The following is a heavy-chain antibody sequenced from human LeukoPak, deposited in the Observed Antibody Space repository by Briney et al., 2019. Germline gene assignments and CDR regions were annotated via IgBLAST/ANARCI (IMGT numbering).Heavy chain of an antibody. Sequence: SETLSLTCTVSGGSISSSSYYWGWIRQPPGKGLEWIGSIYYSGSTYYNPSLKSRVTISVDTSKNQFSLKLSSVTAADTAVYYCVWVFIPSGAFDIWGQGTVVTVSS. CDR3: VWVFIPSGAFDI. CDR2: IYYSGST. D-gene: IGHD3-16*01. CDR1: GGSISSSSYY. J-gene: IGHJ3*02. V-gene: IGHV4-39*01.